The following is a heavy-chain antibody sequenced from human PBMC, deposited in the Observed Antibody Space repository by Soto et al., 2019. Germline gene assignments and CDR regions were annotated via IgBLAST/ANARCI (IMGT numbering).Heavy chain of an antibody. Sequence: EVQLLDSGGGLVQPGGSLRISCAASGFTCSSYVMSWVRQTPGKGLEWVSSLRGSGGSTYYADSGKGRFTISRDNSKNTLYLQMNSLRAEDPVVYYCARSKGWYVWFDPWGQGTLVTVSS. CDR2: LRGSGGST. V-gene: IGHV3-23*01. J-gene: IGHJ5*02. CDR3: ARSKGWYVWFDP. CDR1: GFTCSSYV. D-gene: IGHD3-10*02.